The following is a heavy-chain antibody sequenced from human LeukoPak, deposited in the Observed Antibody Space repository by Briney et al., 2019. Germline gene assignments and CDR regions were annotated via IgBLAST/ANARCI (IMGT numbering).Heavy chain of an antibody. D-gene: IGHD3-10*01. CDR1: GGSFSGYY. Sequence: SETLSLTCAVYGGSFSGYYWSWIRQPPGKGLEWIGEINHSGSTNYNPSLKSRVTISVDTSKNQFSLKLSSVTAADTAVYYCARHPYWYGAGGWFDPWGQGTLVTVSS. CDR2: INHSGST. J-gene: IGHJ5*02. V-gene: IGHV4-34*01. CDR3: ARHPYWYGAGGWFDP.